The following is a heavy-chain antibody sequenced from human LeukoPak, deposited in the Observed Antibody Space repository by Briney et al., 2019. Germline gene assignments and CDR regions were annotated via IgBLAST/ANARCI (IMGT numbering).Heavy chain of an antibody. V-gene: IGHV4-59*01. D-gene: IGHD2/OR15-2a*01. Sequence: PSETLSLTCTVSGGSISSYYWSWIRQPPGKGLEWIGYIYYSGSTNYNPSLKSRVTISVDTSKNQFSLKLSSVTAADTAVYYCARDRSMALDYWGQGTLVTVSS. J-gene: IGHJ4*02. CDR2: IYYSGST. CDR1: GGSISSYY. CDR3: ARDRSMALDY.